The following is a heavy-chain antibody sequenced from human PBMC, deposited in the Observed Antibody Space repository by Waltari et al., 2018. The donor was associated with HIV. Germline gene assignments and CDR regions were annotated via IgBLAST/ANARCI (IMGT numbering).Heavy chain of an antibody. CDR1: GGAHSSSSYY. CDR2: IYYSGST. D-gene: IGHD5-18*01. Sequence: QLQLQESGPGLVKPSETLSLTRSVSGGAHSSSSYYWGWIRQPPGKGLEWIGSIYYSGSTYYNPSLKSRVTISVDTSKNQFSLNLNSVTAADTAVYFCAKHMTALVPFDYWGQGTLVTVSS. V-gene: IGHV4-39*01. CDR3: AKHMTALVPFDY. J-gene: IGHJ4*02.